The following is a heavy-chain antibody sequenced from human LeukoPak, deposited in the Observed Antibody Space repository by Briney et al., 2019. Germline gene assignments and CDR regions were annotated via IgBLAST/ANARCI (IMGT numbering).Heavy chain of an antibody. V-gene: IGHV3-23*01. D-gene: IGHD4-11*01. CDR1: GFTFSGYA. J-gene: IGHJ4*02. Sequence: PGGSLRLSCAASGFTFSGYAMSWVRQAPGKGLEWVSAISGSGGSTYYADSVKGRFTISRDNSKNTLYLQMNSLRAEDTAVYYCARDYSNSPYFDYWGQGTLVTVSS. CDR2: ISGSGGST. CDR3: ARDYSNSPYFDY.